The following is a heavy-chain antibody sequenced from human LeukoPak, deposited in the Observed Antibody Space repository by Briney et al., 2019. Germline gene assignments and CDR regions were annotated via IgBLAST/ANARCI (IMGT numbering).Heavy chain of an antibody. Sequence: ASVKVSCKVSGYTLTELSMHWVRQTPGKGLEWVGGFDPEDGETIYAQKFQGRVTMTEDTSTDTAYIELSSLRSEDTAVYYCATLSRYSGSRRRTYYFDYWGQGTLVTVSS. CDR1: GYTLTELS. D-gene: IGHD1-26*01. J-gene: IGHJ4*02. CDR3: ATLSRYSGSRRRTYYFDY. V-gene: IGHV1-24*01. CDR2: FDPEDGET.